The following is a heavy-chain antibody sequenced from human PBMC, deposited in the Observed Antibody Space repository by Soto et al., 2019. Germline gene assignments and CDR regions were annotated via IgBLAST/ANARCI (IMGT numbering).Heavy chain of an antibody. CDR3: GTGLAWLDYYGSGTRNGGHYFDY. Sequence: SETLSLTCTVSGGSISSSSYYWGWIRQPPGKGLEWIGSIYYSGSTYYNPSLKSRVTISVDTSKNQFSLKLSSVTAADTAVYYCGTGLAWLDYYGSGTRNGGHYFDYWGQGTLVTVSS. V-gene: IGHV4-39*01. CDR1: GGSISSSSYY. CDR2: IYYSGST. D-gene: IGHD3-10*01. J-gene: IGHJ4*02.